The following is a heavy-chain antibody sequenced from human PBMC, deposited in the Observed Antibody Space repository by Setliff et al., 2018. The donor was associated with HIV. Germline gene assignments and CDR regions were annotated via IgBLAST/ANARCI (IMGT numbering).Heavy chain of an antibody. CDR1: GTSFSDHY. Sequence: SETLSLTCSVYGTSFSDHYWSWVRQTPGKGLEWIGEMNQSGTTNYNPSLKSRVTMSIDTSERQFSLKLTSVTAADTAVYFCARLIHTGLLYFDFRGLGTLVTVPS. CDR2: MNQSGTT. J-gene: IGHJ4*02. V-gene: IGHV4-34*01. D-gene: IGHD2-8*02. CDR3: ARLIHTGLLYFDF.